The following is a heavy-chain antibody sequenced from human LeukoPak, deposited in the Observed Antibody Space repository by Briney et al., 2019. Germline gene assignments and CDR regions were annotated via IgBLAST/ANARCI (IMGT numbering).Heavy chain of an antibody. CDR1: GFTVSSYY. CDR2: IYTGGGR. Sequence: GGSLRLSCAASGFTVSSYYMNWVRQAPGKELEWVSVIYTGGGRYYADSVKGRFTISRDNSKNTLYLQMNSLRAEDTAVYYCARDNSMEDTAWWFDPWGQGTLVTVSS. V-gene: IGHV3-53*01. D-gene: IGHD1-1*01. J-gene: IGHJ5*02. CDR3: ARDNSMEDTAWWFDP.